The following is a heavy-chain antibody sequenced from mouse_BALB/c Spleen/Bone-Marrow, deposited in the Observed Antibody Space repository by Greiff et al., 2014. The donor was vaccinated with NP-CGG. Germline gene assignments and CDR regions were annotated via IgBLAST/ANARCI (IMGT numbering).Heavy chain of an antibody. V-gene: IGHV1-54*01. Sequence: QVQLQQSGAELVRPGTAVNVSCKASGYAFTNYLIEWVKQRPGQGLEWIGVINPGSGGANYNEKFKGTATLTADKSSSTAYMQLSSLTSDDSAVYFCARFGRYYFDYWGQGTTLTVSS. CDR1: GYAFTNYL. J-gene: IGHJ2*01. CDR2: INPGSGGA. CDR3: ARFGRYYFDY.